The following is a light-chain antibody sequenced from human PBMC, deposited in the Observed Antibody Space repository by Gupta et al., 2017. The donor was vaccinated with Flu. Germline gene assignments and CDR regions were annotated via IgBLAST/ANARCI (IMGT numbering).Light chain of an antibody. CDR2: EVS. J-gene: IGLJ2*01. V-gene: IGLV2-8*01. CDR1: ISDVGGYNY. CDR3: SSYAGSNNRVV. Sequence: QSALTQPPSAPGSPGHSITISCPGTISDVGGYNYVSWYQQHPGRAPKLMMYEVSKRPSGFPDRFSGSKSGNTASLTVSGLQAEDEADYYCSSYAGSNNRVVFGGGTKLTVL.